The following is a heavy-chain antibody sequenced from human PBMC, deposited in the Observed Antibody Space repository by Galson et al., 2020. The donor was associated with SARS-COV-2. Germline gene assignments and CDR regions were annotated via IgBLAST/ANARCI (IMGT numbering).Heavy chain of an antibody. Sequence: ASVKVSCKASGYTFSTYGMSWVRQAPGQGLEWMGWISAYNGNTNYAQKFQGRVTMTADTSTSTAYMELRSLRSGDTAVYYCARVSIVVAVAVTFDYWGQGTLVTVSS. J-gene: IGHJ4*02. D-gene: IGHD2-15*01. CDR1: GYTFSTYG. CDR2: ISAYNGNT. CDR3: ARVSIVVAVAVTFDY. V-gene: IGHV1-18*04.